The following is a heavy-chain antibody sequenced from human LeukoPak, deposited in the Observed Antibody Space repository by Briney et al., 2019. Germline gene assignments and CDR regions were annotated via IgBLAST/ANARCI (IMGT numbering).Heavy chain of an antibody. CDR2: IYWDADK. V-gene: IGHV2-5*02. D-gene: IGHD2/OR15-2a*01. CDR3: AHFVYYFNWFDP. J-gene: IGHJ5*02. Sequence: SGPTLVNPTQTLTLTCTFSGFSLSTSGVGVGWIRQPPGKALEWLAVIYWDADKRYSPSLKSRLTITKDTSRNQVVLTMTNMDPVDTATYYCAHFVYYFNWFDPWGQGTLVTVSS. CDR1: GFSLSTSGVG.